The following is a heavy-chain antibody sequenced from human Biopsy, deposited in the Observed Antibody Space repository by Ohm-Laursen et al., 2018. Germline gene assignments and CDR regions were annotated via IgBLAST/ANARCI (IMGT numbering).Heavy chain of an antibody. CDR3: ARDQRGPSLLEAKLTPNYFDY. CDR2: INQDGSEK. CDR1: RFTFSRYW. V-gene: IGHV3-7*01. D-gene: IGHD1-1*01. Sequence: SLRLSCTASRFTFSRYWMNWVRQAPGKGLEWVANINQDGSEKYYVDSVKGRFTISRDNAKNSLYLEMNSLRAEDTAVYYCARDQRGPSLLEAKLTPNYFDYWGRGSLVTVSS. J-gene: IGHJ4*02.